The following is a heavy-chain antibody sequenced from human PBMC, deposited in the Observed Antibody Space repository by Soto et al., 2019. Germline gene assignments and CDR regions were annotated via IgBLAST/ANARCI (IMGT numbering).Heavy chain of an antibody. CDR2: IYYSGST. CDR1: GGSISSGGYY. Sequence: QVQLQESGPGLVKPSQTLSLTCTVSGGSISSGGYYWSWIRQHPGKGLEWIGYIYYSGSTYYNPSLKSRVTISVDTSKNQFSLKLSSVTAADTAVYYCARDCTIFGVDPLLCNGMDVWGQGTTVTVSS. D-gene: IGHD3-3*01. V-gene: IGHV4-31*03. J-gene: IGHJ6*02. CDR3: ARDCTIFGVDPLLCNGMDV.